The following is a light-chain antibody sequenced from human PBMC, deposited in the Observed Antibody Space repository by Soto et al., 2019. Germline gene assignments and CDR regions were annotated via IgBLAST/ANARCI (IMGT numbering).Light chain of an antibody. V-gene: IGLV1-44*01. CDR1: NSNIGSNT. CDR2: TNN. J-gene: IGLJ3*02. Sequence: QSVLTQPPSASGTPGQRVTISCSGSNSNIGSNTVNWYQQLPRTAPKLLIHTNNQRPSGVADRFSGSKSGTSASLTISGLQSHDEAVYYYSSYTYTGTLVVFGVGTKVTVL. CDR3: SSYTYTGTLVV.